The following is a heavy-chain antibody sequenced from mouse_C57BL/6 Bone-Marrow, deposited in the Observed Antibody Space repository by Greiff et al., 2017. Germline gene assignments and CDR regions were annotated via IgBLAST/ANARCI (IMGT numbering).Heavy chain of an antibody. D-gene: IGHD1-1*01. Sequence: VQLQQSGAELARPGASVKMSCKASGYTFTSYTMHWVKQRPGQGLEWIGYINPSSGYTKYNQKFKDQATLTADKSSSTAYMQLSSLTSEDSAVYYCARSVRDYFRFWFAYWGQGTLVTVSA. CDR3: ARSVRDYFRFWFAY. J-gene: IGHJ3*01. CDR1: GYTFTSYT. CDR2: INPSSGYT. V-gene: IGHV1-4*01.